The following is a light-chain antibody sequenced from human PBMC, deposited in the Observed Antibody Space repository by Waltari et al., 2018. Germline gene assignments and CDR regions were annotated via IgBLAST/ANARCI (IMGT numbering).Light chain of an antibody. V-gene: IGKV3-20*01. CDR1: QAVTADY. Sequence: EIVLTQSPDTLSLSPGETATLSCRASQAVTADYLAWYQQKPGQAPRLLIYRASSRATGIPYRFSGSGSGTDFTLTISRLEPEDFAVYYCQQYGSSLRTFGQGTKVEI. J-gene: IGKJ1*01. CDR3: QQYGSSLRT. CDR2: RAS.